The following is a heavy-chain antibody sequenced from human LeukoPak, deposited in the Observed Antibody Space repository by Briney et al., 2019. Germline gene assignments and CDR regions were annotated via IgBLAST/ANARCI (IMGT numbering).Heavy chain of an antibody. CDR3: ARQSSFDY. CDR1: GGSISSSSYY. V-gene: IGHV4-39*01. Sequence: SETLSLTCTVSGGSISSSSYYWGWIRQPPGTGREWLGRIYYSGSTYNNPSLKSRVTISEDTSKNQFSLKLSSVTAADTAVYYCARQSSFDYWGQGTLVTVSS. CDR2: IYYSGST. J-gene: IGHJ4*02.